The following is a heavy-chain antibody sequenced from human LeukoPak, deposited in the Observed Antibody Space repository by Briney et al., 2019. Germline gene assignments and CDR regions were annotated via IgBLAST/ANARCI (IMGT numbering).Heavy chain of an antibody. CDR2: INPNSGGT. J-gene: IGHJ5*02. D-gene: IGHD1-26*01. Sequence: ASVKVSCKASGYTFTGYYMHWVRQAPGQGLEWMGWINPNSGGTNYAQKFQGWVTMTRDTSISTAYMELSRLRSEDTAVYYCARIAHTVWEWFDPWGQGTLVTVSS. CDR1: GYTFTGYY. V-gene: IGHV1-2*04. CDR3: ARIAHTVWEWFDP.